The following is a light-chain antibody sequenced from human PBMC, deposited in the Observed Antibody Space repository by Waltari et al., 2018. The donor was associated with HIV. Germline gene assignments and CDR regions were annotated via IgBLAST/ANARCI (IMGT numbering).Light chain of an antibody. CDR3: QSADISGTHLFV. CDR2: KDT. V-gene: IGLV3-25*03. CDR1: ALSKQY. J-gene: IGLJ1*01. Sequence: SNDLTQSSSVSVSPGQTARITCSGDALSKQYSYWYQHKPGQAPLLLIYKDTERPAESHERFAGSSSETTSTLTITGVQPEDEADYYCQSADISGTHLFVFAAGTKVTVL.